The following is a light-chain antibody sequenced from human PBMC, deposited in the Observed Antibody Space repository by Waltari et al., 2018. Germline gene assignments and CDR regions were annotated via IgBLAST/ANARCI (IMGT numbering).Light chain of an antibody. CDR3: GGWDDSLNGWV. V-gene: IGLV1-47*01. Sequence: QSVMTQPPSASGTPGQRVTISCSGSNSNIGNNHVYWYQQLRGAAPKLLIHRNNQGPSGVPDRCSVSKSGTSASLAISGLRSEDEGDYYCGGWDDSLNGWVFGGGTKLTVL. J-gene: IGLJ3*02. CDR2: RNN. CDR1: NSNIGNNH.